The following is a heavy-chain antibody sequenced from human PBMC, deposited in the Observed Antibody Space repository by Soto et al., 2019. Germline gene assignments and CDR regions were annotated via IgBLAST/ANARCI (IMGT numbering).Heavy chain of an antibody. J-gene: IGHJ3*02. CDR1: GYTFTSYT. Sequence: QVQLVQSGAEVKKPGASVKVSCKASGYTFTSYTMHWVRQAPGQRLEWMGWINAGNGNTKYSQKFQGRVTITRDTTASTAYRELSSLRSEDTAVYYCARGLTMVRGVVLDAFDIWGQGTRVTVSS. CDR2: INAGNGNT. CDR3: ARGLTMVRGVVLDAFDI. D-gene: IGHD3-10*01. V-gene: IGHV1-3*01.